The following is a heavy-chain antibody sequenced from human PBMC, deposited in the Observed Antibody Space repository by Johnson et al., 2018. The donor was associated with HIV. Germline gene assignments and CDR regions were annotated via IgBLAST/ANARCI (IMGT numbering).Heavy chain of an antibody. CDR3: ARLGIAAARGAFDI. CDR1: GFTFSSYA. D-gene: IGHD6-13*01. V-gene: IGHV3-7*01. J-gene: IGHJ3*02. Sequence: VQLVESGGGLVQPGGSLRLSCAASGFTFSSYAMSWVRQAPGKGLEWVANIKQDGSEKYYVDSVKGRFTISRDNAKNSLYLQMNSLRAEDTAVYYCARLGIAAARGAFDIWGQGTMVTVSS. CDR2: IKQDGSEK.